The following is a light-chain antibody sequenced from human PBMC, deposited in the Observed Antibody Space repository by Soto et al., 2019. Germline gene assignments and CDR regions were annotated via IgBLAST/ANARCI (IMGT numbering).Light chain of an antibody. CDR1: NIGSDS. Sequence: SYELTQPPSVSVAPAQTARITCGGDNIGSDSVHWYQQKPGQAPLLVVYDDSDRPSGIPERFSGFSYGNTATLTISRVEAGDEADYYCQVWDGSSDHYVFGTGTKAPS. V-gene: IGLV3-21*02. J-gene: IGLJ1*01. CDR2: DDS. CDR3: QVWDGSSDHYV.